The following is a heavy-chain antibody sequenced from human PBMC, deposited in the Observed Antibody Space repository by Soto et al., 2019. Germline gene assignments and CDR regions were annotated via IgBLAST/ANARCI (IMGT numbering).Heavy chain of an antibody. V-gene: IGHV3-30-3*01. CDR3: ARDPGIAADTLGFKPVPQARFDP. CDR1: GFTFSSYA. CDR2: ISYDGSNK. D-gene: IGHD6-13*01. J-gene: IGHJ5*02. Sequence: PGGSLRLSCAASGFTFSSYAMHWVRQAPGKGLEWVAAISYDGSNKYYADSVKGRFTISRDNSKNTLYLQMNSLRAEDTAVYYCARDPGIAADTLGFKPVPQARFDPWGQGTLVTVSS.